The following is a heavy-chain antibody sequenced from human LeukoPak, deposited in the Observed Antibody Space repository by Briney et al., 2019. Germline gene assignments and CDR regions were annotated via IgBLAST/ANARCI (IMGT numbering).Heavy chain of an antibody. CDR1: GDSISSNSYY. V-gene: IGHV4-61*01. CDR3: ARVLGCSTTSCYAAYIDS. D-gene: IGHD2-2*01. J-gene: IGHJ4*02. Sequence: KPSETLSLTCTVSGDSISSNSYYWIWIRQPPGKGLEWIGYICYRGRTNYNPSLKSRVTISVDTSKNQFSLKLSSVTAADTAVYYCARVLGCSTTSCYAAYIDSWGQGTLVTVSS. CDR2: ICYRGRT.